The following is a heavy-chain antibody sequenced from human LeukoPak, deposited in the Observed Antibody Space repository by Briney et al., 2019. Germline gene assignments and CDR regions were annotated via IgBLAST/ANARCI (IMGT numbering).Heavy chain of an antibody. J-gene: IGHJ5*02. CDR1: GFTISSYA. Sequence: PGGSLRLSCAASGFTISSYAMSWVRQAPGKGLEWVSAISGSGGSTYYADSVKGRFTISRDNSKNTLYLQMNSLRAEDTAVYYCANMGLLWFGEGIWFDPWGQGTLVTVSS. CDR3: ANMGLLWFGEGIWFDP. V-gene: IGHV3-23*01. CDR2: ISGSGGST. D-gene: IGHD3-10*01.